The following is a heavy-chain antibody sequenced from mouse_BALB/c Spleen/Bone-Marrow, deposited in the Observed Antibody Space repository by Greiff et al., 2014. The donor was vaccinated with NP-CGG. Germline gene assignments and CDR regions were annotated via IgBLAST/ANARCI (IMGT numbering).Heavy chain of an antibody. V-gene: IGHV2-2*02. CDR1: GFSFTSYG. CDR2: IWSGGST. J-gene: IGHJ4*01. CDR3: DKEEYRYGSYDMDY. D-gene: IGHD2-14*01. Sequence: QVQLQQSGPGLVQPSQSLSITCTVSGFSFTSYGLHWVRQSPGKGLEWLGVIWSGGSTDYNAAFISRLSISKDNSKSQVFFKTNNQLANDTNIYYCDKEEYRYGSYDMDYWGQGTSVTVSS.